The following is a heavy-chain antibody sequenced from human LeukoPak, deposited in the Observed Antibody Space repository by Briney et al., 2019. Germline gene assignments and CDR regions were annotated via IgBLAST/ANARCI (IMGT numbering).Heavy chain of an antibody. CDR3: ARDRRYSNYDYYYYYMDV. Sequence: SETLSLTCTVSGGSISSGSYYWSWIRQPAGKGLEWIGRIYTSGSTNCNPSLKSRVTISVDTSKNQFSLKLSSVTAADTAVYYCARDRRYSNYDYYYYYMDVWGKGTTVTVSS. CDR2: IYTSGST. D-gene: IGHD4-11*01. J-gene: IGHJ6*03. CDR1: GGSISSGSYY. V-gene: IGHV4-61*02.